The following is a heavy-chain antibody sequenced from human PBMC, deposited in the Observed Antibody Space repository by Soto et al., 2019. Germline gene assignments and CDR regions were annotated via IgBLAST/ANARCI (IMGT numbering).Heavy chain of an antibody. V-gene: IGHV5-51*01. Sequence: PGESLKISCKGSGYSFTSYWIGWVRQMPGKGLERMGIIYPGDSDTRYSPSFKGQVTISADKSISTAYLQWSSLKASDTAMYYFARTGGRLPRAYYYYGVDVWGQGTTVTVSS. CDR3: ARTGGRLPRAYYYYGVDV. CDR1: GYSFTSYW. J-gene: IGHJ6*02. CDR2: IYPGDSDT. D-gene: IGHD1-1*01.